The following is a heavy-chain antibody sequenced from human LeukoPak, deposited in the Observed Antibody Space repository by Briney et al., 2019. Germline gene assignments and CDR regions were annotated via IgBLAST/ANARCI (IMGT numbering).Heavy chain of an antibody. D-gene: IGHD5-18*01. CDR1: GFTFISYG. V-gene: IGHV3-33*01. J-gene: IGHJ5*02. CDR2: IWYDGSNT. CDR3: AREQSNSFALDH. Sequence: GGSLRLSCAASGFTFISYGIHWVRQAPGQGLEWVAVIWYDGSNTYYADSVKGRFTISRDNSKNTLYLQMNTLRAEDTAVYYCAREQSNSFALDHWGKGPLVTVSS.